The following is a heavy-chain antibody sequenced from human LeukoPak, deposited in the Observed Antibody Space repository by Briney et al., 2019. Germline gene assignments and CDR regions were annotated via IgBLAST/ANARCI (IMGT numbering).Heavy chain of an antibody. CDR3: ARGKWIQLWLALY. Sequence: SETLSLTCTVSGYSISSGYYWGWIRQPPGKGLEWIGSIYHSGSTYYNPSLKSRVTISVDTSKYQFSLKLSSVTAADTAVYYCARGKWIQLWLALYWGQGTLVTVSP. CDR1: GYSISSGYY. D-gene: IGHD5-18*01. J-gene: IGHJ4*02. CDR2: IYHSGST. V-gene: IGHV4-38-2*02.